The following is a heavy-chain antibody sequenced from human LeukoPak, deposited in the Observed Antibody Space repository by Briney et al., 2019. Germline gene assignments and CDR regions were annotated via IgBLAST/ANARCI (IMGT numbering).Heavy chain of an antibody. D-gene: IGHD5-12*01. CDR3: ARDPGSLSSDIGSAI. J-gene: IGHJ3*02. Sequence: SETLSLTCTVSGGSISSYYWSWLRQPPGKGLEWIGYIYYSGSTNYNPSLKSRVTISVDTSKNQFSLKLSSVTAADTAVYYCARDPGSLSSDIGSAIWGQGTMVTVSS. CDR2: IYYSGST. CDR1: GGSISSYY. V-gene: IGHV4-59*01.